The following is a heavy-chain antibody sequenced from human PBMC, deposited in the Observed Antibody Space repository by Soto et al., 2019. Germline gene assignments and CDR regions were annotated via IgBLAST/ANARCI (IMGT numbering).Heavy chain of an antibody. V-gene: IGHV1-69*01. Sequence: QVQLVQSGAEVKKPGSSVKVSCKASGGTFSSYAISWVRQAPGQGLEWMGGIIPIFGTGNYAQKFQGRVTITADESTSTADMELSSLRSEDTAVYYCARDVVVVTAIPSRAFAIWGRGTMVTVSS. CDR1: GGTFSSYA. CDR3: ARDVVVVTAIPSRAFAI. D-gene: IGHD2-21*02. J-gene: IGHJ3*02. CDR2: IIPIFGTG.